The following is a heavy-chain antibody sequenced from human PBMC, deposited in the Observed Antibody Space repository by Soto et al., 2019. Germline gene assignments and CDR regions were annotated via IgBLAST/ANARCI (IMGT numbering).Heavy chain of an antibody. J-gene: IGHJ6*02. CDR2: IYWNDDK. D-gene: IGHD6-6*01. CDR1: GFSLSTSGVG. Sequence: SGPTLVNPTQTLTLTCTFSGFSLSTSGVGVGWIRQPPGKALEWLALIYWNDDKRYSPSLKSRLTITKDTSKNQVVLTMTNMDPVEKATYYCAHSRSSSLFTPYYYYYDGMDVWGQGTPVTVSS. CDR3: AHSRSSSLFTPYYYYYDGMDV. V-gene: IGHV2-5*01.